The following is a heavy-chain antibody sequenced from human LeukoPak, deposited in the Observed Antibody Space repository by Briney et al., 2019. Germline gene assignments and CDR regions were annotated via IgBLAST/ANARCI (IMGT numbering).Heavy chain of an antibody. V-gene: IGHV1-18*01. CDR3: AREMDGSGSYYS. D-gene: IGHD3-10*01. J-gene: IGHJ5*02. CDR1: GYTFTSYG. Sequence: ASVKVSCKASGYTFTSYGISWVRPAPGQGREWMGWISAYNGDTNYAQKLQGRVTMTTDTSTSTAYMELRSLRSDDTAVYYCAREMDGSGSYYSWGQGTLVTVSS. CDR2: ISAYNGDT.